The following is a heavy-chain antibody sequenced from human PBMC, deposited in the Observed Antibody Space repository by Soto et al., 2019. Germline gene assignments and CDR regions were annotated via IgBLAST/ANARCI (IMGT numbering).Heavy chain of an antibody. CDR2: IIPIFGTA. V-gene: IGHV1-69*01. J-gene: IGHJ6*02. CDR3: ARGARWNPIYYNYGMDV. CDR1: GGTFSSYA. D-gene: IGHD1-1*01. Sequence: QVQLVQPGAEVKKPGSSVKVSCKASGGTFSSYAISWVRQAPGQGLEWMGGIIPIFGTANYAQKLQGRVTMTADQYTSTAYEELNIQRSDDTAVYYCARGARWNPIYYNYGMDVWSQGTTVTVSS.